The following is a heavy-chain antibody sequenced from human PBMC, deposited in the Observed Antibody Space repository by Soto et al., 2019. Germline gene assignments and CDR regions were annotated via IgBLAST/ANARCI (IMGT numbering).Heavy chain of an antibody. CDR1: GFTFSSYA. V-gene: IGHV3-23*01. J-gene: IGHJ4*02. CDR2: ISGSDDST. Sequence: PGGSLRLSCAASGFTFSSYAMSWVRQAPGEGLEWVSVISGSDDSTYYADSVKGRFTISRDNSKNTLYLQMNSLRAEDTAVYYCAKRSSSSTFDYWGQGTQVTVSS. CDR3: AKRSSSSTFDY. D-gene: IGHD6-6*01.